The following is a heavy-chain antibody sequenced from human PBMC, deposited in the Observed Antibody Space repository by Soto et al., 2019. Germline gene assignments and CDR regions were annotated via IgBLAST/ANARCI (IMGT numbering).Heavy chain of an antibody. Sequence: SDTLALTFSVSGSPITNYYWSWIRQPPGKKLEWIGYVYNSVTTNYNPSFESRVTISADTSKNQFSLKLRSVTAADTAAYYCAEYKRSDFYVFEYWGQGIQVAVS. V-gene: IGHV4-59*08. CDR1: GSPITNYY. J-gene: IGHJ4*02. CDR3: AEYKRSDFYVFEY. D-gene: IGHD2-21*02. CDR2: VYNSVTT.